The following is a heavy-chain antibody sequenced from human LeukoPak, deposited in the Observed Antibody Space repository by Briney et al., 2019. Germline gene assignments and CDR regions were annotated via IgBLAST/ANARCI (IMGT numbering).Heavy chain of an antibody. CDR2: IYPGDSDT. D-gene: IGHD4-23*01. J-gene: IGHJ2*01. CDR3: ARSNYGGNSPWYFDL. CDR1: GYSFTSYW. Sequence: GESLKISCKGSGYSFTSYWIGWVRQMPGKGLEWMGIIYPGDSDTRYSPSFQGQVTISADKSISTAYLQWSSLKASDTAMYYCARSNYGGNSPWYFDLWGRGTLVTVSS. V-gene: IGHV5-51*01.